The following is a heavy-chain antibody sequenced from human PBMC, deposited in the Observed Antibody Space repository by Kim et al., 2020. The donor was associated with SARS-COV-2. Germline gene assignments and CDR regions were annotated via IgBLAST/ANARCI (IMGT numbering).Heavy chain of an antibody. CDR2: ISAYNGNT. D-gene: IGHD3-22*01. V-gene: IGHV1-18*01. CDR1: GYTFTSYG. J-gene: IGHJ6*02. CDR3: ARVTNGRYYYDSSGYYYEGGYYYYGMDV. Sequence: ASVKVSCKASGYTFTSYGISWVRQAPGQGLEWMGWISAYNGNTNYAQKLQGRVTMTTDTSTSTAYMELRSLRSDDTAVYYCARVTNGRYYYDSSGYYYEGGYYYYGMDVWGQGTTVTVSS.